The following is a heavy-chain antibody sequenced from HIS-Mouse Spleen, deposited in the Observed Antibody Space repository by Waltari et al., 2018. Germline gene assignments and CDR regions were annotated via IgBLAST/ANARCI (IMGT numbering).Heavy chain of an antibody. CDR2: IYSGGST. D-gene: IGHD6-6*01. Sequence: EVQLVESGGGLIQPGGSLRLSCAASGFTVSSNYMSWVRQAPGKGLGWVSVIYSGGSTYSADSVKGRLTISRDNSKNTLYLQMHSLRAEDTAVYYCATRLYSSSSLDYWGQGTLVTVSS. CDR3: ATRLYSSSSLDY. CDR1: GFTVSSNY. J-gene: IGHJ4*02. V-gene: IGHV3-53*01.